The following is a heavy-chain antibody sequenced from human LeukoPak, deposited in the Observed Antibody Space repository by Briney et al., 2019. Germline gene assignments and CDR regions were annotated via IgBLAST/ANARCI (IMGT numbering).Heavy chain of an antibody. Sequence: PGGSLRLSRTVSGFTDSSNSMSWVRQAPGKGLEWVSFIYSDNTHYSDSVKGRFTISRDNSKNTLYLQMNSLRAEDTAVYYCARRAGAYSHPYDYWGQGTLVTVSS. CDR3: ARRAGAYSHPYDY. CDR2: IYSDNT. CDR1: GFTDSSNS. D-gene: IGHD4/OR15-4a*01. V-gene: IGHV3-53*01. J-gene: IGHJ4*02.